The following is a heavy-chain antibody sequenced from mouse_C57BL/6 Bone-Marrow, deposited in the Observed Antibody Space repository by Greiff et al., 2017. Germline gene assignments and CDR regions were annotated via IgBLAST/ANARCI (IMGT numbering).Heavy chain of an antibody. V-gene: IGHV5-6*01. CDR1: GFTFSSYG. D-gene: IGHD3-3*01. J-gene: IGHJ3*01. CDR2: ISSGGSYT. CDR3: ERHGGQLPFAY. Sequence: EVQGVESGGDLVKPGGSLKLSCAASGFTFSSYGMSWVRQTPDKRLEWVATISSGGSYTDYPDSVTGRFTISRDNAKNTLYLQMSSLKSEDTAMYYCERHGGQLPFAYWGQGTLVTVSA.